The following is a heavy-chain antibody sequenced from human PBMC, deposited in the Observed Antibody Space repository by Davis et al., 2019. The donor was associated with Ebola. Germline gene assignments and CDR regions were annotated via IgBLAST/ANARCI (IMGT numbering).Heavy chain of an antibody. J-gene: IGHJ4*02. CDR1: GYTFTSYG. CDR3: ARVSGDYTTFDY. D-gene: IGHD4-17*01. CDR2: INPNSGGT. Sequence: ASVKVSCKASGYTFTSYGISWVRQAPGQGLEWMGWINPNSGGTNYAQKFQGWVTMTRDTSISTAYMELSRLRSDDTAVYYCARVSGDYTTFDYWGQGTLVTVSS. V-gene: IGHV1-2*04.